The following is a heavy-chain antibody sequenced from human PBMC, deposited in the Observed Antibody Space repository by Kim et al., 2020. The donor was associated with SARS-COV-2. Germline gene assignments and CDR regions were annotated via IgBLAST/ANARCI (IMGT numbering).Heavy chain of an antibody. CDR1: GDTFSNSD. Sequence: SVKVSCKTSGDTFSNSDINWVRQAPGQGPEWMGGITPIFGTTNYAQKFQDRVTTTADESTKTAYMELRSLRSEDTAVYYCARSRGGVVVVADPLEAFDIGGRGTVVTVSS. CDR3: ARSRGGVVVVADPLEAFDI. D-gene: IGHD2-15*01. J-gene: IGHJ3*02. V-gene: IGHV1-69*13. CDR2: ITPIFGTT.